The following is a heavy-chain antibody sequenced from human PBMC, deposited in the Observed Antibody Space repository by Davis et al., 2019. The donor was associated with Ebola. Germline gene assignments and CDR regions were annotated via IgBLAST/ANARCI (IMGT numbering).Heavy chain of an antibody. J-gene: IGHJ6*02. V-gene: IGHV1-3*01. CDR3: ARDVVAARSYYYYYGMDV. CDR1: GYTFTSYA. Sequence: ASVKVSCKASGYTFTSYAMHLVRQAPGQRLEWMGWINAGNGNTKYSQKFQGRVTITRDTSASTAYMELSSLRSEDTAVYYCARDVVAARSYYYYYGMDVWGQGTTVTVSS. D-gene: IGHD2-15*01. CDR2: INAGNGNT.